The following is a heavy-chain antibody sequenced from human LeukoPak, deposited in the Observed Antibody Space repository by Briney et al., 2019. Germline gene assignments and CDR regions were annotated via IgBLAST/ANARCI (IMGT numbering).Heavy chain of an antibody. Sequence: GASVKVSCKASGYTFTGYYMHWVRQAPGQGLEWMGWINPNSGGTNYAQKFQGRVTTTRDTSISTAYMELSRLRSDDTAVYYCARGRVATIIGTPFDPWGQGTLDTVSS. CDR2: INPNSGGT. V-gene: IGHV1-2*02. J-gene: IGHJ5*02. CDR3: ARGRVATIIGTPFDP. D-gene: IGHD5-12*01. CDR1: GYTFTGYY.